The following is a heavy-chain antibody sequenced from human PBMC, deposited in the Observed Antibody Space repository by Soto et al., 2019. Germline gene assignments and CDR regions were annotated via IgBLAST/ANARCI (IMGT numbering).Heavy chain of an antibody. J-gene: IGHJ6*02. Sequence: QVQLQESGPGLVKPSQTLSLTCTVSGGSISSGGYSWSWIRQHPGKGLEWIGYIYYSGSTYYNPSLTGRVTISVDTSKNHFPLKLSSVTAADTAVYYCARDTPAARSYYYGMDVWGQGTTVTVSS. D-gene: IGHD2-2*01. V-gene: IGHV4-31*03. CDR3: ARDTPAARSYYYGMDV. CDR2: IYYSGST. CDR1: GGSISSGGYS.